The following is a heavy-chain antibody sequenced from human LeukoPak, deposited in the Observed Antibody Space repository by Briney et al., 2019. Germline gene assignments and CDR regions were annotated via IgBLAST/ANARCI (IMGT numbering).Heavy chain of an antibody. Sequence: SETLSLTCTVSSASITSSPYFWGWIRQSPGKGLEWIGSISYSGTTYYNPSLKSRVTMSVDTSKNQFSLKLSSVTAADTAMYYCATGARGGFGELLPPGFTGHWGQGNLVTVSS. D-gene: IGHD3-10*01. J-gene: IGHJ4*02. CDR1: SASITSSPYF. CDR3: ATGARGGFGELLPPGFTGH. CDR2: ISYSGTT. V-gene: IGHV4-39*07.